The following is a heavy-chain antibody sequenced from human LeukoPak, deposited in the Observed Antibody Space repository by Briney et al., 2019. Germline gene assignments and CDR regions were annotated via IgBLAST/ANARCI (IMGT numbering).Heavy chain of an antibody. J-gene: IGHJ4*02. Sequence: SETLSLTCTVSGGSISSYYWSWIRQPPGKGLEWIGYIYYSGSTNYNPSLKSRVTISVDTSKNQFSLKLSSVTAADTAVYYCARRRRIGRYSYGCLDYWGQGTLVTVSS. V-gene: IGHV4-59*08. CDR2: IYYSGST. D-gene: IGHD5-18*01. CDR3: ARRRRIGRYSYGCLDY. CDR1: GGSISSYY.